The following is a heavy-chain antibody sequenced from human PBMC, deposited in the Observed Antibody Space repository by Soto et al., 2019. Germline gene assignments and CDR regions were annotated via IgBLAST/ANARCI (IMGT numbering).Heavy chain of an antibody. V-gene: IGHV4-59*12. CDR2: IYYSGNT. Sequence: VQLQESGPGLVKPSETLSLTCTVSGASMSTYYWCWIRQTPGKGLEWIGFIYYSGNTQYNPSLKSRVTISLATTTASLKISSVTAADTAVYFCAGAEGDYGDYAESWFDPWGQGTLVTVSS. CDR1: GASMSTYY. CDR3: AGAEGDYGDYAESWFDP. J-gene: IGHJ5*02. D-gene: IGHD4-17*01.